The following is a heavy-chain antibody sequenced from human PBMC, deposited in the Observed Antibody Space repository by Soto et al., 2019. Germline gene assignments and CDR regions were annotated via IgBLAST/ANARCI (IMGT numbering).Heavy chain of an antibody. V-gene: IGHV1-58*01. J-gene: IGHJ3*02. CDR2: IVVGSGNT. CDR1: GFTFTSSA. D-gene: IGHD6-19*01. CDR3: AAASGYSSGWKGNDAFDI. Sequence: QMQLVQSGPEVKKPGTSVKVSCKASGFTFTSSAVQWVRQARGQRLEWIGWIVVGSGNTNYAQKFQERVTITRDMSTSTAYMELSSLRSEDTAVYYCAAASGYSSGWKGNDAFDIWGRGTMVTVSS.